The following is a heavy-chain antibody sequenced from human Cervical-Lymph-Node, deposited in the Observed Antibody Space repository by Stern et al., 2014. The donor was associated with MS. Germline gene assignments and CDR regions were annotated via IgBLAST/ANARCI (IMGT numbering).Heavy chain of an antibody. CDR2: INGGPGTT. CDR3: ARQPDYSDFLDF. V-gene: IGHV1-3*01. J-gene: IGHJ4*02. Sequence: QVQLVQSGAEVKKPGASMTISCKTSGYNFIDHAIHWVRQAPGQRLEWMGWINGGPGTTKYSQKFQGRVSFPRDKAASAAYMDLSSLSPDDTAVYYCARQPDYSDFLDFWGQGTLVTVSS. D-gene: IGHD4-11*01. CDR1: GYNFIDHA.